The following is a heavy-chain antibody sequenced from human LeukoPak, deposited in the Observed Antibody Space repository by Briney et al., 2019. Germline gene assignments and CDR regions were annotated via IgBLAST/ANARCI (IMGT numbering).Heavy chain of an antibody. Sequence: PGGSLRLSCAASGFTFSSYSMNWVRQAPGKGLEWVSSISSSSSYIYYADSVKGRFTISRDNAKNSLYLQMNSLRAEDTALYHRARDLARGGPHARLNYYMDVWGKGTTVTVSS. J-gene: IGHJ6*03. V-gene: IGHV3-21*04. CDR2: ISSSSSYI. CDR1: GFTFSSYS. D-gene: IGHD3-16*01. CDR3: ARDLARGGPHARLNYYMDV.